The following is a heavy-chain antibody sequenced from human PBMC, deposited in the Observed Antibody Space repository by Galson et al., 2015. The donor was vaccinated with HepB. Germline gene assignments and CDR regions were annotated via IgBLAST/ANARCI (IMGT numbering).Heavy chain of an antibody. D-gene: IGHD1-26*01. J-gene: IGHJ5*02. CDR1: GFNFRNHV. V-gene: IGHV3-23*01. CDR3: AKESVSGTYVPTYADS. Sequence: SLRLSCAASGFNFRNHVMTWVRQAPGKGLEWVASLSGGGAITYYADSVKGRFTISRDNFNNRIFLQMKRLRVEDTALYYCAKESVSGTYVPTYADSWGQGNLVTVSS. CDR2: LSGGGAIT.